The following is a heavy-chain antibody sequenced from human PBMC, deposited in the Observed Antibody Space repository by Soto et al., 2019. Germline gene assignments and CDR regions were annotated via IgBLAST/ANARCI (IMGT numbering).Heavy chain of an antibody. J-gene: IGHJ4*02. D-gene: IGHD3-3*01. CDR2: ISGSGSSK. CDR1: GFTFKGYA. Sequence: EVQLLESGGGLVQPGGSLRLPCAAPGFTFKGYAISWVRQAPGKGPEWGSGISGSGSSKLYPDSVEGRFTISRDSSKNSLYLQMNNLRAEDTAVYYCAKATYYEFWSGSGPFDSWGQGTLVTVSS. V-gene: IGHV3-23*01. CDR3: AKATYYEFWSGSGPFDS.